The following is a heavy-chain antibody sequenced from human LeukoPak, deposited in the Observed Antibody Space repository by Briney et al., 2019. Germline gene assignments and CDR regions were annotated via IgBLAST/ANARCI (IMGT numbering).Heavy chain of an antibody. CDR1: GFTFSNYE. V-gene: IGHV3-48*03. Sequence: GGSLRLSCAASGFTFSNYEMNWVRQAPGKGLEWVSYISSSGATMYYADSVKGRFTISRDNAKNSLYLQMNSLRAEDTAVYYCASPAAGTSQFDYWGQGTLVTVSS. CDR2: ISSSGATM. J-gene: IGHJ4*02. D-gene: IGHD6-13*01. CDR3: ASPAAGTSQFDY.